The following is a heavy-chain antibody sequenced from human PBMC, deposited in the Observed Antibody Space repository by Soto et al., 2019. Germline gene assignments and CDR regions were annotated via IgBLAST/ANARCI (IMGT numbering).Heavy chain of an antibody. Sequence: QVQLQESGPGLVKPSQTLSLTCTVSGGSISSGDYYWSWIRQPPGQGLEWIGYIYYSGSTYYNPSLTSRVTISVDTSKNQFSLKLSAVTAADTAVYYCAREGLTTANGFDPWGQGTLVSVAS. CDR2: IYYSGST. V-gene: IGHV4-30-4*01. CDR3: AREGLTTANGFDP. J-gene: IGHJ5*02. CDR1: GGSISSGDYY. D-gene: IGHD1-1*01.